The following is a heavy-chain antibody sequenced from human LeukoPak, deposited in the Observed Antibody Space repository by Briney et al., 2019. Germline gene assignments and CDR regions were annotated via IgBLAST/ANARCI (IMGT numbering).Heavy chain of an antibody. V-gene: IGHV3-7*01. Sequence: GGSLRLSCAASGFTFGTYWMSWVRQAPGKGLEWVANIKQDGSEKHYVDSVKGRFTISRDNARNSLYLQMNSLRAEDTAVYYCARDRLGGSCYYYWGQGTLVTVSS. D-gene: IGHD2-15*01. J-gene: IGHJ4*02. CDR3: ARDRLGGSCYYY. CDR2: IKQDGSEK. CDR1: GFTFGTYW.